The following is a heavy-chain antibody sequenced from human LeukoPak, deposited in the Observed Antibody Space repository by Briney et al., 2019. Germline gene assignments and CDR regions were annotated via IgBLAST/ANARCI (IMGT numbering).Heavy chain of an antibody. J-gene: IGHJ5*02. D-gene: IGHD6-13*01. CDR1: GGTFSSYA. CDR3: ARQYRILYSSSWYGKGTVDP. V-gene: IGHV1-69*05. Sequence: ASVKVSCKASGGTFSSYAISWVRQAPGQGLEWMGGIIPIFGTANYAQKFQGRVTMTRNTSISTAYMELSSLRSEDTAVYYCARQYRILYSSSWYGKGTVDPWGQGTLVTVSS. CDR2: IIPIFGTA.